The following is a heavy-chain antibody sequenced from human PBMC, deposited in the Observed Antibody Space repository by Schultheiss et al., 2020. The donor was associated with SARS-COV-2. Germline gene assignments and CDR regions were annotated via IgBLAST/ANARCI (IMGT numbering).Heavy chain of an antibody. Sequence: SETLSLTCAVSGGSISSSNWWGWIRQPPGKGLEWIGYIYHSGSTYYNPSLKSRVTISVDTSKNQFSLKLSSVTAADTAVYYCASLDAGSVDYWGQGTLVTVSS. J-gene: IGHJ4*02. V-gene: IGHV4-28*01. D-gene: IGHD2-2*01. CDR2: IYHSGST. CDR3: ASLDAGSVDY. CDR1: GGSISSSNW.